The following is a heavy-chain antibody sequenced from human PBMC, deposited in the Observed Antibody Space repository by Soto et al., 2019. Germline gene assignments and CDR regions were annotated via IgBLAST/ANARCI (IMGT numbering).Heavy chain of an antibody. CDR3: ARGLWNDGYFDS. J-gene: IGHJ4*02. CDR1: GYTFTAYY. D-gene: IGHD1-1*01. CDR2: INPNSGVT. V-gene: IGHV1-2*04. Sequence: ASVKVSCKASGYTFTAYYMNWVRQAPGQGLEWMGWINPNSGVTNYAQKFQDSVTMTRDTSISTAYMELSRLRSDDTAVYYCARGLWNDGYFDSWGQGTLVTV.